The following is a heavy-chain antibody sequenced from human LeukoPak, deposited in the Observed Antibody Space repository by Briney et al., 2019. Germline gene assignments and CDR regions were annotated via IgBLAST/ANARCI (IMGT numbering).Heavy chain of an antibody. D-gene: IGHD3-10*01. Sequence: SETLSLTCTVSGNSVSSYYWSWIRQPPGKGLEWIGYISYTGSTNYNPSLKSRVTISVDTSKNQFSLRLSSVTAADTAVYYCARTASGRTYWGQGTLVTVSS. CDR2: ISYTGST. CDR1: GNSVSSYY. CDR3: ARTASGRTY. V-gene: IGHV4-59*02. J-gene: IGHJ4*02.